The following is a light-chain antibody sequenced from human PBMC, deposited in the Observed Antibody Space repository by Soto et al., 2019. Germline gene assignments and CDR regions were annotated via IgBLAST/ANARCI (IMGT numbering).Light chain of an antibody. CDR1: SSDVGSYNL. CDR3: SSFSSDSTPLV. Sequence: QSALTQPASVSGSPGQSITISCTGTSSDVGSYNLVSWYQQHPGKAPKLMIYEVTNRPSGVSNRFSGSKSGNTASLTISGLQAEDEADYYCSSFSSDSTPLVFGGGTKVTVL. J-gene: IGLJ2*01. V-gene: IGLV2-14*02. CDR2: EVT.